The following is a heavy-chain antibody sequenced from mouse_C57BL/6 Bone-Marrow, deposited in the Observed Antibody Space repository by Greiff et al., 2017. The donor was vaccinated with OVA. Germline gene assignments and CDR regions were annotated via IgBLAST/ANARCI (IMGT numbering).Heavy chain of an antibody. J-gene: IGHJ2*01. CDR2: IDPENGDT. Sequence: EVKLMESGAELVRPGASVKLSCTASGFNIKDDYMHWVKQRPEQGLEWIGWIDPENGDTEYASKFQGKATITADTSSNTAYLQLSSLTSEDTAVYYCTTGGYGDFDYWGQGTTLTVSS. CDR1: GFNIKDDY. CDR3: TTGGYGDFDY. D-gene: IGHD2-2*01. V-gene: IGHV14-4*01.